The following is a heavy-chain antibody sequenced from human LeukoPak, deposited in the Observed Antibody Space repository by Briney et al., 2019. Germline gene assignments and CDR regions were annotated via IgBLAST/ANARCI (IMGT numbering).Heavy chain of an antibody. D-gene: IGHD2-2*02. CDR2: IVVGSGNT. V-gene: IGHV1-58*01. CDR1: GFTFTSSA. CDR3: AADTRLVVPAAIHYYYYYMDV. Sequence: SVKVSCKASGFTFTSSAVQWVRQARGQRLEWIGWIVVGSGNTNYAQKFQERVTITRDMSTSTAYMELSSLRSEDTAVYYCAADTRLVVPAAIHYYYYYMDVWGKGTTVTVSS. J-gene: IGHJ6*03.